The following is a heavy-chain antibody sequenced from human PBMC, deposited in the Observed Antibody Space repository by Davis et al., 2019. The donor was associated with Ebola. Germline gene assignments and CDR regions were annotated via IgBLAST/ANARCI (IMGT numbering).Heavy chain of an antibody. J-gene: IGHJ3*01. V-gene: IGHV3-30*02. CDR3: ARSGITIFGVGS. CDR1: GFTFSNYG. CDR2: IRFDGSSE. D-gene: IGHD3-3*01. Sequence: GESLKISCTASGFTFSNYGIHWVRQAPGKGLEWVTFIRFDGSSEYYVDSVKGRFTISRDNAKNTVYLQMNSLKTEDAAVYYCARSGITIFGVGSWGQGTMVTVSS.